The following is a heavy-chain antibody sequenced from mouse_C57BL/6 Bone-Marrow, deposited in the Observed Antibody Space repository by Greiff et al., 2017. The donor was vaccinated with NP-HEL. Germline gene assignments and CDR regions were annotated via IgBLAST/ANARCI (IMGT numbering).Heavy chain of an antibody. D-gene: IGHD2-13*01. CDR1: GYTFTSYW. CDR3: ARVGDGDYRFDY. Sequence: QVQLQQPGAELVKPGASVQLSCKASGYTFTSYWMQWVKQRPGQGLEWIGEIDPSDSYTNYNQKFKGKATLTVDTSSSTAYMQLSSLTSEDSAVYYCARVGDGDYRFDYWGQGTTLTVSA. CDR2: IDPSDSYT. J-gene: IGHJ2*01. V-gene: IGHV1-50*01.